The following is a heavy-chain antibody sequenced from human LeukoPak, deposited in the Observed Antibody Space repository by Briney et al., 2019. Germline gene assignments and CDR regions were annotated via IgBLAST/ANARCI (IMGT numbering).Heavy chain of an antibody. V-gene: IGHV4-39*07. Sequence: KPSETLSLTCTVSGVSINGSGYYWGWTRQSPDKGLEWIGGIYSSGGAYYNPSLKSRVTISIDPSKNRFSLRLTSVTAADTAVYYCAGGNWNYGLEFDPWGQGTLVTVSS. CDR2: IYSSGGA. CDR1: GVSINGSGYY. J-gene: IGHJ5*02. CDR3: AGGNWNYGLEFDP. D-gene: IGHD1-7*01.